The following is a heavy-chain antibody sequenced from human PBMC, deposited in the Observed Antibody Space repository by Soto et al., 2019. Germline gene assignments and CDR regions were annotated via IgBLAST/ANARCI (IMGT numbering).Heavy chain of an antibody. Sequence: GASVKVSSKASGYTFTGYDINWVRQATGQGLEWMGWMNPNSGNTGYAQKFQGRVTMTRNTSISTAYMELSSLRSEDTAVYYCARTNIVVEVADAVFAFDIWGQGTMVTVSS. D-gene: IGHD2-15*01. CDR3: ARTNIVVEVADAVFAFDI. V-gene: IGHV1-8*01. CDR1: GYTFTGYD. CDR2: MNPNSGNT. J-gene: IGHJ3*02.